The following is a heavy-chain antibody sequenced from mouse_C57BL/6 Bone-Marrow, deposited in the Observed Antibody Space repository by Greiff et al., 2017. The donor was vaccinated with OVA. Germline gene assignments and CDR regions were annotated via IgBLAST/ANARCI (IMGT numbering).Heavy chain of an antibody. Sequence: QVQLQQPGAELVMPGASVKLSCKASGYTFTRYWMHWVKQRPGQGLEWIGEIDPSDSYTNYNQKFKGKSTLTVDKSSSTAYMQLSSLTSEDSAVYYCAVLLYYYGSNYWYFDVGGTGTAVTVSS. D-gene: IGHD1-1*01. V-gene: IGHV1-69*01. CDR3: AVLLYYYGSNYWYFDV. J-gene: IGHJ1*03. CDR2: IDPSDSYT. CDR1: GYTFTRYW.